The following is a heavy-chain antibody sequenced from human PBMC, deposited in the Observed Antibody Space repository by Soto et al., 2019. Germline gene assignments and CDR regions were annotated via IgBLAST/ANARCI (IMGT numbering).Heavy chain of an antibody. V-gene: IGHV3-48*01. Sequence: GGSLRLSCAASGFTFSSYSMNWVRQAPGKGLEWVSYISSSSTIYYADSVKGRFTIPRDNAKNSLYLQMNSLRAEDTAVYYCARARVDTFYYYMDVWGKWTTVTVSS. CDR1: GFTFSSYS. J-gene: IGHJ6*03. CDR2: ISSSSTI. D-gene: IGHD5-18*01. CDR3: ARARVDTFYYYMDV.